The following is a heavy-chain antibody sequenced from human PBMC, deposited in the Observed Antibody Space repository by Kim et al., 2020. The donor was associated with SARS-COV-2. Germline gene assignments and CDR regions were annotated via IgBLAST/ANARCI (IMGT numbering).Heavy chain of an antibody. J-gene: IGHJ4*02. V-gene: IGHV3-7*01. CDR3: AALDTVQVPGGI. D-gene: IGHD3-10*01. Sequence: YVDSVKGRFTMSRENAKNSLSLQMSSRRTEDTAIYYCAALDTVQVPGGIWGQGTLVTVSS.